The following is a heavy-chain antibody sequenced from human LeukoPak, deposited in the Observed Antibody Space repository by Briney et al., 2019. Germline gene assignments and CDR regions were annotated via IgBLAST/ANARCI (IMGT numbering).Heavy chain of an antibody. V-gene: IGHV3-23*01. CDR2: ISGSGGST. CDR1: GFTFSSYA. D-gene: IGHD4-17*01. Sequence: PGGSLRLSCAASGFTFSSYAMSWVRQAPGKGLEWVSAISGSGGSTYYADSVKGRFTISRDNSKNTLYLQMNSLRAEDTAVYYCAKDLPVGPHYGDYYTSNWFDPWGQGTLVTVSS. CDR3: AKDLPVGPHYGDYYTSNWFDP. J-gene: IGHJ5*02.